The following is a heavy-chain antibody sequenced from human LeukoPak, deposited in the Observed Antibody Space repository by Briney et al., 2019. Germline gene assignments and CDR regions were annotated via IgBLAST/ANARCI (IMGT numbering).Heavy chain of an antibody. Sequence: SETLSLTCTVSGGSISSYYWSWLRQLAGKGLEWIGRIYTSGSTNYNPSLKSRVTMSVDTSKNQFSLKLSSVTAADTAVYYCARDLFIVGATLYFDYWGQGTLVTVSS. D-gene: IGHD1-26*01. CDR3: ARDLFIVGATLYFDY. V-gene: IGHV4-4*07. CDR1: GGSISSYY. J-gene: IGHJ4*02. CDR2: IYTSGST.